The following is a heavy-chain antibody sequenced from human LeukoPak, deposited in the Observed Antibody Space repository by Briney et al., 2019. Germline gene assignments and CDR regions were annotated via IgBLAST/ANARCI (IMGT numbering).Heavy chain of an antibody. CDR2: INHSGST. Sequence: SETLSLTCAVYGGSFSGYYWSWIRQPPGKGLEWIGEINHSGSTNYNPSLKSRVTISVDTSKNRFSLKLSSVTAADTAVYYCARRRYSGPPLITMVRGGYFDYWGQGTLVTVSS. CDR3: ARRRYSGPPLITMVRGGYFDY. J-gene: IGHJ4*02. D-gene: IGHD3-10*01. V-gene: IGHV4-34*01. CDR1: GGSFSGYY.